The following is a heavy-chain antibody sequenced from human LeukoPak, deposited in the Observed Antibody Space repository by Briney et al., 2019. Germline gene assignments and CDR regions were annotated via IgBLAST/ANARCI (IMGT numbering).Heavy chain of an antibody. Sequence: ASVKVSCKVSGYTLTELSMHWVRQAPGKGLEWMGGFDPEDGETIYAQKFQGRVTMTEDTSTVTAYMELSSLRSEDTAVYYCAARLLYPDKALRNNWFDPWGQGTLVTVSS. J-gene: IGHJ5*02. D-gene: IGHD1-14*01. CDR3: AARLLYPDKALRNNWFDP. V-gene: IGHV1-24*01. CDR2: FDPEDGET. CDR1: GYTLTELS.